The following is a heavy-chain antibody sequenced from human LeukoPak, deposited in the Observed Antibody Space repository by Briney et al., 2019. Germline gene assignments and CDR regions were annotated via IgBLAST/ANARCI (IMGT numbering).Heavy chain of an antibody. CDR2: ISYDGSNK. CDR1: GFTSSSYA. J-gene: IGHJ6*02. D-gene: IGHD6-19*01. Sequence: PGGSLRLSCAASGFTSSSYAMHWVRQAPGKGLEWVAVISYDGSNKYYADSVKGRFTISRDNSKNTLYLQMNSLRAEDAAVYYCARGTPSSSGWLYYGMDVWGQGTTVTVSS. V-gene: IGHV3-30-3*01. CDR3: ARGTPSSSGWLYYGMDV.